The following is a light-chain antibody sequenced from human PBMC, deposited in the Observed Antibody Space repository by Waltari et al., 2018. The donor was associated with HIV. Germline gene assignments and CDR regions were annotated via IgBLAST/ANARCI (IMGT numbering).Light chain of an antibody. CDR1: SSDIGGYIY. CDR3: VSYTSSSTLI. V-gene: IGLV2-14*01. Sequence: QSALTQPASVSGSPGQPMTTPCTVTSSDIGGYIYVSWYHQHSGKAPTRRIYEASNRSSGVFVRFSGAQSGNTASLTISGLQAEDEADYYCVSYTSSSTLILGGGTKVTVL. CDR2: EAS. J-gene: IGLJ2*01.